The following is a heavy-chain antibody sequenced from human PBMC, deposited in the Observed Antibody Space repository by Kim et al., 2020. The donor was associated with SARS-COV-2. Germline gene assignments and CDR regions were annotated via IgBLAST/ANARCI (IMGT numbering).Heavy chain of an antibody. J-gene: IGHJ6*02. D-gene: IGHD6-19*01. CDR1: GGSVSSGSYY. CDR3: AIATQSPVPYCYYYGMGV. Sequence: SETLSLTCTVSGGSVSSGSYYWSWIRQPPGKGLEWIGYIYYSGSTNYNPSLKSRVTISVDTSKNQFSLKLSSVTAADTAVYYCAIATQSPVPYCYYYGMGVWGQGTTVTVSS. CDR2: IYYSGST. V-gene: IGHV4-61*01.